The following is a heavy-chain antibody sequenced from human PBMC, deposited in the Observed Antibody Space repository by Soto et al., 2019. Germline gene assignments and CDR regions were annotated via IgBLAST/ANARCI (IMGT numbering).Heavy chain of an antibody. J-gene: IGHJ4*02. CDR3: AKELPYGSGSPSFFDN. CDR1: GFTFSSYA. D-gene: IGHD3-10*01. Sequence: EVQLLESGGGLVQPGGSLRLSCAASGFTFSSYAMSWVRQAPGKGLEWVSAISGSGGSTYYADSVKGRFTISRDNSKNTLYLQMNSLRAEDTAVYYCAKELPYGSGSPSFFDNWGQGTLVTVSS. CDR2: ISGSGGST. V-gene: IGHV3-23*01.